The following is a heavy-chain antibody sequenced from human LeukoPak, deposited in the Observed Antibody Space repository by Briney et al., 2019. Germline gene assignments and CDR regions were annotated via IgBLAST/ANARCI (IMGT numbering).Heavy chain of an antibody. J-gene: IGHJ4*02. CDR2: VSAYNGNT. CDR1: GYTFTSYG. D-gene: IGHD2-2*01. Sequence: ASVKVSCKASGYTFTSYGISWVRQAPGQGLEWMGWVSAYNGNTNYAQKLQGRVTITADESTSTAYMELSSLRSEDTAVYYCARSTGKYYFDYWGQGTLVTVSS. V-gene: IGHV1-18*01. CDR3: ARSTGKYYFDY.